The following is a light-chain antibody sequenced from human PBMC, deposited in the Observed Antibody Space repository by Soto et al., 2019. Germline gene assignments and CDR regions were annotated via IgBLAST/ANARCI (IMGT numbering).Light chain of an antibody. CDR2: DVT. CDR3: SSYTRTNPLV. J-gene: IGLJ3*02. CDR1: SSDVGGYNF. Sequence: QPVSVSGSPGQSITISCTGSSSDVGGYNFVSWYQQHPGKAPKLMIYDVTNRPSGVSNRFSASKSGDTASLTISGLQAEDEADYYCSSYTRTNPLVFGGGTKLTVL. V-gene: IGLV2-14*01.